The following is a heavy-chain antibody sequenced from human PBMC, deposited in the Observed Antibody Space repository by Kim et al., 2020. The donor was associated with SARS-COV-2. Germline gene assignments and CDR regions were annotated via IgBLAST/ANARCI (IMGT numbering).Heavy chain of an antibody. J-gene: IGHJ2*01. CDR3: ARHSPRRWYFDP. V-gene: IGHV4-59*08. CDR1: GGSISSYY. Sequence: SETLSPTCTVSGGSISSYYWSWIRQPPGKGLEWIGYIYYSGSTNYNPSLKSRVTISVDTSKNQFSLKLSSVTAADTAVYYCARHSPRRWYFDPWGRGTLVTVSS. CDR2: IYYSGST.